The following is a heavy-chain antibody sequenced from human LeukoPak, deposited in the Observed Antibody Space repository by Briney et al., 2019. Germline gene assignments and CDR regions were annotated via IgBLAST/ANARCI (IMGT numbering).Heavy chain of an antibody. D-gene: IGHD3-22*01. J-gene: IGHJ1*01. Sequence: ASVRVSCKASGYSFTAYYIHWVRQAPGQGVEWMGWINPNSGGTNYAQKFQGRVTMTRDMSISTVYMELSRLRSDDTAVYYCARDLIVVVNPKPEYFQHWGQGTLVTVSS. V-gene: IGHV1-2*02. CDR2: INPNSGGT. CDR3: ARDLIVVVNPKPEYFQH. CDR1: GYSFTAYY.